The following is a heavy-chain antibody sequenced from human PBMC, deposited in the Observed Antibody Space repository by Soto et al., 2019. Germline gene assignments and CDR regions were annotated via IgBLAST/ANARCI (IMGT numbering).Heavy chain of an antibody. V-gene: IGHV1-3*04. D-gene: IGHD2-15*01. CDR1: GYIFTTSA. CDR2: INTGNGNT. Sequence: QIQPVQSGAEVKKPGASVRVSCMTSGYIFTTSAMHWVRLAPGQRLEWLGWINTGNGNTQYSQNFQGRVTITRDTSAKTAYMELSSLRSEDTAVYYCARDRATGFGSVVRRNWLDPWGQGTLVTVSS. CDR3: ARDRATGFGSVVRRNWLDP. J-gene: IGHJ5*02.